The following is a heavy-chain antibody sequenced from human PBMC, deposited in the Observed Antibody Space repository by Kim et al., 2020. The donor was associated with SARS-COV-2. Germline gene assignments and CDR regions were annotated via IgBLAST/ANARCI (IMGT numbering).Heavy chain of an antibody. CDR3: LLFNYCSSTSCLIDY. V-gene: IGHV3-15*01. CDR2: IKSKTDGGTT. CDR1: GFTFSNAW. J-gene: IGHJ4*02. Sequence: GGSLRLSCAASGFTFSNAWMSWVRQAPGKGLEWVGRIKSKTDGGTTDYAAPVKGRFTISRDDSKNTLYLQMNSLKTEDTAVYYCLLFNYCSSTSCLIDYWGQGTLVTVSS. D-gene: IGHD2-2*01.